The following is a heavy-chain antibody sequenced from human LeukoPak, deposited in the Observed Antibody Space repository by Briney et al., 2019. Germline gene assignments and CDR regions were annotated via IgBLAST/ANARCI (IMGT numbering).Heavy chain of an antibody. CDR2: ITISGHTK. CDR1: GVDLNTYE. V-gene: IGHV3-48*03. Sequence: GGSLRLSCVASGVDLNTYEMNWVRQAPGEGLEWIADITISGHTKKYADSVKGRFTISRDNAGTSLYLHMNSLRVEDTGVYYCARGDPHADLWGQGTLVTVSS. J-gene: IGHJ5*02. CDR3: ARGDPHADL.